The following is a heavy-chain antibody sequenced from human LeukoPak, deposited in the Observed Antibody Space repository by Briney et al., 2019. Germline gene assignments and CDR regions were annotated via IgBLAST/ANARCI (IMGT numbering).Heavy chain of an antibody. Sequence: SQTLSVTCTVSGGSISSGDNYWSWIRQPAGKGLEWIGRIYTSGSTNYNPSLKSRVTISGDTSKNQFSLRLSSVTAADTAVYYCARASYSYDINGWVPFDYWGQGTLVTVSS. D-gene: IGHD3-22*01. J-gene: IGHJ4*02. CDR1: GGSISSGDNY. CDR3: ARASYSYDINGWVPFDY. CDR2: IYTSGST. V-gene: IGHV4-61*02.